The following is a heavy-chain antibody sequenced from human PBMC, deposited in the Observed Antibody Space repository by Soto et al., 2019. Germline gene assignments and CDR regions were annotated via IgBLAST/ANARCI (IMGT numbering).Heavy chain of an antibody. J-gene: IGHJ3*02. CDR3: GSTFITAWTTLAFVI. Sequence: GESLNISCKGSGYSFTSYWIGWVRQMPGKGLEWMGIIYPGDSDTRYSPSFQGQVTISADKSISTAYLQWSSLKASDTAMYYCGSTFITAWTTLAFVILGQGTVVTV. D-gene: IGHD2-21*02. CDR2: IYPGDSDT. V-gene: IGHV5-51*01. CDR1: GYSFTSYW.